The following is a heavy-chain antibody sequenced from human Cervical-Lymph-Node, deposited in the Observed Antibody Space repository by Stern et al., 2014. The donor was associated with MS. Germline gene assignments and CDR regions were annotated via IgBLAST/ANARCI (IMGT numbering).Heavy chain of an antibody. D-gene: IGHD3-22*01. CDR2: ISSGGNYI. V-gene: IGHV3-21*06. Sequence: EVQLVESGGGLVKPGGSLRVSCAASGFSFSSYTMNWVRQAPGKGLEWVSSISSGGNYIYYADSVKGRFTISRDNTKNSLYLQMNSLRAEDTAVYYCARERGARSGYSHWYFDLWGRGTLVTVSS. J-gene: IGHJ2*01. CDR3: ARERGARSGYSHWYFDL. CDR1: GFSFSSYT.